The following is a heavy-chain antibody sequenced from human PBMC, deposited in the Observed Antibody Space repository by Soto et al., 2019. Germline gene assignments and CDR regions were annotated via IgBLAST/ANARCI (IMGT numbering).Heavy chain of an antibody. CDR3: ARESEDLTSNFDY. V-gene: IGHV3-21*01. Sequence: PGGSLRLSCAASGFTFTRYSMNWVRQAPGKGLEWVSSISSTTNYIYYADFMKGRFTVSRDNAKNSVYLERNSLSAEDTALYYCARESEDLTSNFDYWGQGTLVTVSS. CDR1: GFTFTRYS. J-gene: IGHJ4*02. CDR2: ISSTTNYI.